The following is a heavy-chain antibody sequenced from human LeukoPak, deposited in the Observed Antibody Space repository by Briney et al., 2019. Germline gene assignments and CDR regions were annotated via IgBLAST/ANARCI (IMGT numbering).Heavy chain of an antibody. CDR2: IEDDGNKK. CDR3: ARGQGIAL. CDR1: GFTLSNFW. Sequence: GGSLRLSCATSGFTLSNFWMNWVRQAPGKGLEWVANIEDDGNKKNYVDSVKGRFTISRDNVKNSIYLQMNSLRADDTAVYHCARGQGIALWGQGTLVTVSS. V-gene: IGHV3-7*01. D-gene: IGHD6-13*01. J-gene: IGHJ4*02.